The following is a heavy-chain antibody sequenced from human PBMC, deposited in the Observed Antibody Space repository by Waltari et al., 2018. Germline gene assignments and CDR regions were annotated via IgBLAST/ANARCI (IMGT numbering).Heavy chain of an antibody. CDR1: GYTFTTYD. CDR3: ARSLTAVSY. J-gene: IGHJ4*02. V-gene: IGHV1-8*03. D-gene: IGHD2-21*02. CDR2: LNPNSGKT. Sequence: QVQLVPSGAEVKKPGASVKVSCKASGYTFTTYDINWVRQATGQGLEWMGSLNPNSGKTDYAQKFQGRVTFTRDTSINTAYIELFSLRSEDTAMYYCARSLTAVSYWGQGTLVTVSP.